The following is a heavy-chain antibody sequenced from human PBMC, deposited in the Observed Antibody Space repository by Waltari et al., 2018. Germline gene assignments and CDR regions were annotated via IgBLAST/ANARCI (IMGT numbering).Heavy chain of an antibody. CDR3: ARGAARGYSGYDYSRSRSSKKYYFDY. CDR2: INHSGST. Sequence: QVQLQQWGAGLLKPSETLSLTCAVYGGSFSGYYWSWIRQPPGKGLEWIGEINHSGSTNYNPSLKSRVTISVDTSKNQFSLKLSSVTAADTAVYYCARGAARGYSGYDYSRSRSSKKYYFDYWGQGTLVTVSS. J-gene: IGHJ4*02. D-gene: IGHD5-12*01. V-gene: IGHV4-34*01. CDR1: GGSFSGYY.